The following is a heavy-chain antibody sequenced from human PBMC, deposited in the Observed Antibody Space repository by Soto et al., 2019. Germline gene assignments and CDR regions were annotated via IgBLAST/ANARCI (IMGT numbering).Heavy chain of an antibody. D-gene: IGHD2-2*01. V-gene: IGHV1-69*04. CDR2: IIPILGIA. J-gene: IGHJ4*02. CDR1: GGTFSSYT. CDR3: ARDGQDIVVVPAAM. Sequence: ASVKVSCKASGGTFSSYTISWVRQAPGQGLEWMGRIIPILGIANYAQKFQGRVTITADKSTSTAYMELSSLRSEDTAVYYCARDGQDIVVVPAAMWGQGTLVTVSS.